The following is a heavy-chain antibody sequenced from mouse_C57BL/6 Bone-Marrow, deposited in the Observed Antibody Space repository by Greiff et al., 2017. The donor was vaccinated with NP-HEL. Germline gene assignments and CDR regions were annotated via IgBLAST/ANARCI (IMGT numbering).Heavy chain of an antibody. V-gene: IGHV1-7*01. CDR3: ARSYYYGSSYRGAWFAY. CDR1: GYTFTSYW. J-gene: IGHJ3*01. CDR2: INPSSGYT. Sequence: VQLQQSGAELAKPGASVKLSCKASGYTFTSYWMHWVTQRPGQGLEWLGYINPSSGYTKYNQKFKDKATLTADKSSSTAYMQLSSLTYEDSAVYYCARSYYYGSSYRGAWFAYWGQGTLVTVSA. D-gene: IGHD1-1*01.